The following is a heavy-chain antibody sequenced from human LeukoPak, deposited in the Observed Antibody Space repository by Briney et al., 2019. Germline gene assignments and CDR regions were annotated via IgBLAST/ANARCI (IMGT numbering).Heavy chain of an antibody. CDR1: GFTFSSYG. V-gene: IGHV3-23*01. D-gene: IGHD5-18*01. CDR3: AKVDTGMVHFDY. CDR2: ITTSGSST. J-gene: IGHJ4*02. Sequence: GGSLRLSCAASGFTFSSYGMSCVRQAPGKGLEWVSSITTSGSSTYYADSVKGRFTISRDNSKNTVYLQMNSLRAEDTAVYYCAKVDTGMVHFDYWGQGTLVTVSS.